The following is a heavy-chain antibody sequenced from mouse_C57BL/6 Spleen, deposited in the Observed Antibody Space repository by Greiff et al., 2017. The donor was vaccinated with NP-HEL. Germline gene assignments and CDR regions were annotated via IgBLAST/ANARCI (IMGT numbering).Heavy chain of an antibody. J-gene: IGHJ4*01. D-gene: IGHD2-3*01. CDR1: GFTFSDYG. CDR2: ISSGSSTI. V-gene: IGHV5-17*01. CDR3: SKDGYSLRYAMDY. Sequence: EVQLQQSGGGLVKPGGSLKLSCAASGFTFSDYGMHWVRQAPEKGLEWVAYISSGSSTIYYADTVKGRFTISRDNAKNTLFLQMTSLRSEDTAMYYYSKDGYSLRYAMDYWGQGTSVTVSS.